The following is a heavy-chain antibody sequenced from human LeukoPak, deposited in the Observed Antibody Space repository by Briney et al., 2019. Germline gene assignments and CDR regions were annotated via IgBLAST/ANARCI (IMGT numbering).Heavy chain of an antibody. D-gene: IGHD5-12*01. CDR1: GGSISTYY. CDR3: ARGGARLWVGYAANSYFDY. CDR2: IYYSGST. V-gene: IGHV4-59*01. Sequence: SETLSLTCTVSGGSISTYYWSWIRQLPGKGLEWIGYIYYSGSTNYNPSLKSRVTISVDTSKNQFSLKLSYVTAADTAVYYCARGGARLWVGYAANSYFDYWGQGTLVTVSS. J-gene: IGHJ4*02.